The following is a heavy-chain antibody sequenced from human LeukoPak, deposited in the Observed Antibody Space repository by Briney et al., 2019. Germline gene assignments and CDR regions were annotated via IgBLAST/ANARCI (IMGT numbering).Heavy chain of an antibody. CDR2: ISAYNGNT. D-gene: IGHD2-2*01. J-gene: IGHJ4*02. V-gene: IGHV1-18*01. CDR3: ARGTRYCSSSMCFAGIYHFDF. CDR1: GYTFTSYG. Sequence: ASVKVSCKASGYTFTSYGISWVRQAPGQGLEWMGWISAYNGNTNYAQKVQDRLTLTTEKSTSTAYMELRSLGSDDTAVYYCARGTRYCSSSMCFAGIYHFDFWGQGTLVTVSS.